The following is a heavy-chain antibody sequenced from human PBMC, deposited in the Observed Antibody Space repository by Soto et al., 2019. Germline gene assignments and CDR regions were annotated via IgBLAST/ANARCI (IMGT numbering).Heavy chain of an antibody. CDR1: GFTVSNTY. CDR2: IYTAGGT. V-gene: IGHV3-53*02. J-gene: IGHJ5*02. CDR3: GSALPVTKGGFDT. D-gene: IGHD2-2*01. Sequence: EVQLVETGGGLIQPGGSLRLSCAASGFTVSNTYMTWVRQPPGKGLECVSVIYTAGGTNYADSVKGRFINSRDNSKNTLYIQMNSLRAEDTAVYYCGSALPVTKGGFDTRGQGTLVNVSS.